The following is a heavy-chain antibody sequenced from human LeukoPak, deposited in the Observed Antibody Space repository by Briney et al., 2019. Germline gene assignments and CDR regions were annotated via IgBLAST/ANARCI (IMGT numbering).Heavy chain of an antibody. D-gene: IGHD3-22*01. CDR2: INPNSGGT. CDR3: ATHYYDSSGLYFDAFHI. CDR1: GYTFTGYN. Sequence: GASVKVSCKASGYTFTGYNIHWVRQAPGQGLGWMGWINPNSGGTNYAQKFQGRVTMTRDTSISTAYMQLSRLRSDDTAVYYCATHYYDSSGLYFDAFHIWGQGTMVTVSS. V-gene: IGHV1-2*02. J-gene: IGHJ3*02.